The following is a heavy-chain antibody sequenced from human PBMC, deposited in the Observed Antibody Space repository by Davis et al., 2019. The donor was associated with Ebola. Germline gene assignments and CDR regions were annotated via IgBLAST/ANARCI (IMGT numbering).Heavy chain of an antibody. CDR2: ISSSSSYI. J-gene: IGHJ5*02. CDR3: TSPYGDYGWFDP. D-gene: IGHD4-17*01. Sequence: GGSLRLSCAASGFTFSSYSMNWVRQAPGKGLEWVSSISSSSSYIYYADSVKGRFTTSRDNAKNSLYLQMNSLRAEDTAVYYCTSPYGDYGWFDPWGQGTLVTVSS. CDR1: GFTFSSYS. V-gene: IGHV3-21*01.